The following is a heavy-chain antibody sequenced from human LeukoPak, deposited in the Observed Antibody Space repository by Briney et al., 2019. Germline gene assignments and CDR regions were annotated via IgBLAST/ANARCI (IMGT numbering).Heavy chain of an antibody. V-gene: IGHV4-59*01. Sequence: SETLSLTCTVSGGSISSYYWSWIRQPPGKGLEWIGYIYYSGSTNYNPSLKSRVTISVDTSKNQFSLKLSSVTAADTAVYYCARDLMGIAYRGAFYYWGQGTLVTVSS. D-gene: IGHD6-13*01. J-gene: IGHJ4*02. CDR1: GGSISSYY. CDR3: ARDLMGIAYRGAFYY. CDR2: IYYSGST.